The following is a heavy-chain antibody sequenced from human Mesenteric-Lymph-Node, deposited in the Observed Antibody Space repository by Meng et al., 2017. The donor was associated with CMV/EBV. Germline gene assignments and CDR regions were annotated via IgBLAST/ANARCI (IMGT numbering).Heavy chain of an antibody. CDR2: INPHSGAT. Sequence: ASVKVSCKASGYSFTANYMHWVRQALGQGLEWMGWINPHSGATKYSERFQGRVTMTRDTSISTVYMELNRLRSDDAAVYYCARERAVNWNHFDYWGQGTLVTVSS. CDR1: GYSFTANY. V-gene: IGHV1-2*02. D-gene: IGHD1-1*01. J-gene: IGHJ4*02. CDR3: ARERAVNWNHFDY.